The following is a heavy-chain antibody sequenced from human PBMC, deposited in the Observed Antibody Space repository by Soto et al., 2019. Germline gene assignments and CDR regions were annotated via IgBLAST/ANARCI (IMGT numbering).Heavy chain of an antibody. V-gene: IGHV3-11*06. Sequence: QVQLVESGGGLVHPGGSLRLSCAGSGFTFGDSYMSWIRQAPGKGLEWLSYISPGSRYPAYADSVKGRFTISRDNARRSLFRQMRSLTAEDTAMYYCVRGGGGGLFDPWGQGTMVTVSS. J-gene: IGHJ5*02. CDR3: VRGGGGGLFDP. CDR1: GFTFGDSY. CDR2: ISPGSRYP. D-gene: IGHD2-15*01.